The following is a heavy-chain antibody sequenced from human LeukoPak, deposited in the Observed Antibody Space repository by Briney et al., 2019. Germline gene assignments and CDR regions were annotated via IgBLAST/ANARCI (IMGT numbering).Heavy chain of an antibody. CDR2: INPNSGGT. J-gene: IGHJ4*02. Sequence: ASVKVSCKASGYTFTSYGISWVRQAPGQGLEWMGWINPNSGGTNYAQKFQGRVTMTRDTSISTAYMELSRLRSDDAAVYYCARVRRYCSSTSCYVCWGQGTLVTVSS. CDR3: ARVRRYCSSTSCYVC. CDR1: GYTFTSYG. V-gene: IGHV1-2*02. D-gene: IGHD2-2*01.